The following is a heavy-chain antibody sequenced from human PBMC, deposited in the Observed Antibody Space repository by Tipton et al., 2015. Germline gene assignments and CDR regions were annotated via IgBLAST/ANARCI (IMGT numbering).Heavy chain of an antibody. CDR2: IYYSGRT. Sequence: TLSLTCTVSGGSISSYYWSWIRQPPGKGLEWIGNIYYSGRTNYNPSLKSRVTISVDTSKNQFSLKLSSVTAADTAVYYRARESPPDGWNYYGMDVWGQGTTVTVSS. J-gene: IGHJ6*02. CDR3: ARESPPDGWNYYGMDV. D-gene: IGHD3-3*01. CDR1: GGSISSYY. V-gene: IGHV4-59*01.